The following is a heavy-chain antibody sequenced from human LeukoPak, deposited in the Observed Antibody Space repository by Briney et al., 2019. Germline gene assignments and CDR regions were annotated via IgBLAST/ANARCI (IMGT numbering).Heavy chain of an antibody. J-gene: IGHJ4*02. Sequence: PSETLSLTCAVSGVSISSSNWWHWVRQPPGKGLEWIGSIYHSGSTYYNPSLKSRVTISVDTSKNQFSLKLSSVTAADTAVYYCARGFEIYRGSSPIDYWGQGTLVTVSS. V-gene: IGHV4-4*02. CDR2: IYHSGST. CDR1: GVSISSSNW. D-gene: IGHD1-26*01. CDR3: ARGFEIYRGSSPIDY.